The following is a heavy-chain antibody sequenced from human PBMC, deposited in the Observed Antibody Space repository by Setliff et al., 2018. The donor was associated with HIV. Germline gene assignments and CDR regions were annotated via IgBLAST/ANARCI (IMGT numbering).Heavy chain of an antibody. CDR2: ISSSGSTI. CDR1: GFSFSRYG. D-gene: IGHD6-6*01. V-gene: IGHV3-48*01. Sequence: PGGSLRLSCAVSGFSFSRYGMHWVRQAPGRGLEWVSYISSSGSTIYYADSVKGRFTISRENAKNSLYLQMNNVRAGDTAVYYCTRELNGHTSSHYYFGLDVWGQGTTVTVSS. CDR3: TRELNGHTSSHYYFGLDV. J-gene: IGHJ6*02.